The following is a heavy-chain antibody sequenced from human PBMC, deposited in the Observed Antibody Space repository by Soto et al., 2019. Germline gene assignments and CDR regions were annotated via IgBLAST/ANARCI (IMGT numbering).Heavy chain of an antibody. J-gene: IGHJ4*02. V-gene: IGHV1-18*01. CDR2: ISAYNGNT. D-gene: IGHD6-6*01. CDR3: AIEYSSSPPYYPIGY. CDR1: GYTFTSYG. Sequence: QVQLVQSGAEVKKPGASVKVSCKASGYTFTSYGISWVRQAPGQGLEWMGWISAYNGNTNYAQKLQGRVTMTTDTSTSTAYMELRSLRSEDTAVYYCAIEYSSSPPYYPIGYWGQGTLVTVSS.